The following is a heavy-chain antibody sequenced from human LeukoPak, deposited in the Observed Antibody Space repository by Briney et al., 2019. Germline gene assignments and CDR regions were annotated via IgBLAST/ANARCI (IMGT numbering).Heavy chain of an antibody. D-gene: IGHD2-2*01. J-gene: IGHJ6*03. CDR1: GFTFGSYA. Sequence: GRSLRLSXAASGFTFGSYAMSWVRHAPGKVREWVSAISGMGDSTSYTDSVKGRFNISRDNYKNPVYLQMNSLRAEDTAVYYCAKEGSTPSWYDYYYYMDVWGKGTTVTVSS. CDR2: ISGMGDST. V-gene: IGHV3-23*01. CDR3: AKEGSTPSWYDYYYYMDV.